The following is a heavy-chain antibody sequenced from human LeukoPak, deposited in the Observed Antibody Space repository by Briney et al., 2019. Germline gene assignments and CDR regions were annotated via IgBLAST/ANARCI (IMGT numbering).Heavy chain of an antibody. CDR1: GFTVSSNY. Sequence: GGSLRLSCAASGFTVSSNYMSWVRQAPGQRLEWMGWINAGNGNTKYSQKFQGRVTITRDTSASTAYMELSSLRSEDTAVYYCARLSPSDAFDIWGQGTMVTVSS. J-gene: IGHJ3*02. CDR3: ARLSPSDAFDI. V-gene: IGHV1-3*01. D-gene: IGHD3-16*02. CDR2: INAGNGNT.